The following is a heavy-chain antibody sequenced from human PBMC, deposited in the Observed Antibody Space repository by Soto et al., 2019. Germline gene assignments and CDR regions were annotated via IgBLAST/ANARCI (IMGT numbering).Heavy chain of an antibody. CDR1: GDSLMRDRYY. J-gene: IGHJ4*02. V-gene: IGHV4-31*03. CDR3: ARVPDY. CDR2: IYYSGTT. Sequence: SETLFLPSTVTGDSLMRDRYYWNWIRQHPGKGLEWIGYIYYSGTTAYNPSLKTRVTISPDTSKNQFSLKLSSVSAADTAVYYCARVPDYWGQGTLVTVS.